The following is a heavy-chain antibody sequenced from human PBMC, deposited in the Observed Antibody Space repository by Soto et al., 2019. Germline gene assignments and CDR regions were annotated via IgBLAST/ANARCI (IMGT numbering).Heavy chain of an antibody. CDR2: IYYSGST. CDR1: GGSISSGGYY. J-gene: IGHJ2*01. D-gene: IGHD3-10*01. Sequence: QVQLQESGPGLVKPSQTLSLTCTVSGGSISSGGYYWNWIRQHPGKGLEWIGYIYYSGSTYYNPSLKRRLTMSVDTSKNQFSLRLSSVTPADTAVYYCARDLRLGGTGHFDLWGRGTLVTVSS. V-gene: IGHV4-31*03. CDR3: ARDLRLGGTGHFDL.